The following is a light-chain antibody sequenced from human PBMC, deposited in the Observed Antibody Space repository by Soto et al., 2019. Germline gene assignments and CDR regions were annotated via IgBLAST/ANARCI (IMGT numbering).Light chain of an antibody. J-gene: IGKJ2*01. Sequence: EIVLTQSPGTLSLSPGERATLSCSASKSINSSYLAWHQQKPGQAPGLRIYGASSRATGIPDRFSGSGSGPDFPLTISRLEPEDFAMYYCQQYGSSPPAFGQGTQLEIK. CDR3: QQYGSSPPA. V-gene: IGKV3-20*01. CDR1: KSINSSY. CDR2: GAS.